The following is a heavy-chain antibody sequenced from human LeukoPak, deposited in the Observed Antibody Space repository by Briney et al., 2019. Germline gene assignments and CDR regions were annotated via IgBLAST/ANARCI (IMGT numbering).Heavy chain of an antibody. J-gene: IGHJ4*02. CDR2: ISSSVSTI. D-gene: IGHD3-10*01. Sequence: GGPLRLSCAASGFTFSDYYMSWIRQAPGKGLEWVSYISSSVSTIYYADSVKCRFTISRDNAKNSLYLQMNSLRAEDTAVYYCARYYSGSGSPVDYWGQGTLVTVAS. CDR3: ARYYSGSGSPVDY. CDR1: GFTFSDYY. V-gene: IGHV3-11*01.